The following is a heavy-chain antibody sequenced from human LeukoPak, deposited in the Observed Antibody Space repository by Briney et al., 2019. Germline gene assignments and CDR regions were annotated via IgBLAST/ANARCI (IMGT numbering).Heavy chain of an antibody. Sequence: GGSLRLSCAASGFTFSSYEMNWVRQAPGKGREWVSYISSSGSTIYYADSVKGQFTISRDNAKNSLYLQMNSLRAEDTAVYYCARESGYSYGYQYYYYGMDVWGQGTTVTVSS. CDR2: ISSSGSTI. CDR1: GFTFSSYE. V-gene: IGHV3-48*03. D-gene: IGHD5-18*01. CDR3: ARESGYSYGYQYYYYGMDV. J-gene: IGHJ6*02.